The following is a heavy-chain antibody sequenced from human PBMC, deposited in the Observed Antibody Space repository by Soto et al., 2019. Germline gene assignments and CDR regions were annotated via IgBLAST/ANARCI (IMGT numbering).Heavy chain of an antibody. V-gene: IGHV3-21*01. CDR2: ISGSGNYT. Sequence: EVQLVESGGGLVKPGGSLRLSCAASGFTFSSYGMNWVRQAPGKGLEWVSSISGSGNYTHYADFLRGRFTISRDNAKTSLYLQMNSLRAEDTAVYYCAREGINNYNEYYFDSWGQGTVVTVSS. CDR1: GFTFSSYG. CDR3: AREGINNYNEYYFDS. J-gene: IGHJ4*02. D-gene: IGHD4-4*01.